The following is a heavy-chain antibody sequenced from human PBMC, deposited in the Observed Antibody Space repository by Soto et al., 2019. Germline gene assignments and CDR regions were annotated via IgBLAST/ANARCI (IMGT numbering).Heavy chain of an antibody. D-gene: IGHD6-19*01. CDR1: GDSVSSNSAG. J-gene: IGHJ4*02. CDR3: VSFGSVWNF. V-gene: IGHV6-1*01. Sequence: SQTLSLTCAISGDSVSSNSAGWNWIRQCPSRGLEWLGRTYYRSKWYYEYAVSVKGRIIINPDTSKNEVSLQLSSVIPEDTAIYYCVSFGSVWNFWGQGSLVTVSS. CDR2: TYYRSKWYY.